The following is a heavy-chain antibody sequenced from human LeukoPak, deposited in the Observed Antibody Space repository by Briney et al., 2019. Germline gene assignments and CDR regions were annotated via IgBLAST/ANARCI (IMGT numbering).Heavy chain of an antibody. CDR2: INSNRSNT. CDR3: ARARIAGCTNFDY. CDR1: GYTFSNYC. D-gene: IGHD2-15*01. V-gene: IGHV3-74*01. Sequence: PGASLRLSCAASGYTFSNYCIHWVRQATGKGLVWVSCINSNRSNTGYADSVEGRLTVSRDNAKNTLYLELNSLRSHDTAVYHCARARIAGCTNFDYWGQGILVTVSS. J-gene: IGHJ4*02.